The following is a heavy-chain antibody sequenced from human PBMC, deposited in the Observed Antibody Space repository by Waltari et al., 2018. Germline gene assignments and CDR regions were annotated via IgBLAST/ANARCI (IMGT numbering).Heavy chain of an antibody. J-gene: IGHJ6*02. CDR2: INQAGSDT. D-gene: IGHD5-18*01. Sequence: EVHVVESGGGLVQPGGSLRLSCAASGFTFHSFWMSWVRQAPGKGLEWVASINQAGSDTYYVDSVKGRFIISRDNAENSLFLQMSSLSAEDTAVYSCATTLFRTQRGDGVDVWGQGTTVIVSS. CDR1: GFTFHSFW. CDR3: ATTLFRTQRGDGVDV. V-gene: IGHV3-7*01.